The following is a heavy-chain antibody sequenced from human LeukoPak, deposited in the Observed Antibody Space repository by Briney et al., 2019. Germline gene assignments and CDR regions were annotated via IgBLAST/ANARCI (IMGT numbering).Heavy chain of an antibody. J-gene: IGHJ6*03. D-gene: IGHD5-18*01. CDR3: ARGGSYGYYYYYYMDD. CDR1: GGSFSGYY. Sequence: PSETLSLTCAVYGGSFSGYYWSWIRQPPGKGLEWIGEINHSGSTNYNPSLKSRVTISVDTSKNQFSLKLSSVTAADTDVYYCARGGSYGYYYYYYMDDWGKGTTVTVSS. V-gene: IGHV4-34*01. CDR2: INHSGST.